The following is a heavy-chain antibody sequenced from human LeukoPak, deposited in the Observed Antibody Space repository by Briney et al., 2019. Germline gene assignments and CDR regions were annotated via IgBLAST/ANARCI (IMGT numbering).Heavy chain of an antibody. V-gene: IGHV4-59*01. D-gene: IGHD3-22*01. Sequence: PSETLSLTCTVSGGSISSYYWSWIRQPPGKGLEWVGYIYYTGSTNYNPSLKSRVTLSADTSKNQFSLTLGSVTDADTAVYYCARRPYYYDSSGYYYSYFDYWGQGTMVTVSS. J-gene: IGHJ4*02. CDR1: GGSISSYY. CDR2: IYYTGST. CDR3: ARRPYYYDSSGYYYSYFDY.